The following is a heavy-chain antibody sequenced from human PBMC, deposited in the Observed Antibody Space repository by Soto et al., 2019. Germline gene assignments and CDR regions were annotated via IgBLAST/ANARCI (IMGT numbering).Heavy chain of an antibody. Sequence: SVKVSCKASGGTFSSYTISWVRQAPGQGLEWMGRIIPILGIANYAQKFQGRVTITADKSTSTAYMELSSLRSEDTAVYYCARGGSEYSSSSHAFDIWGQGTMVTVSS. D-gene: IGHD6-6*01. V-gene: IGHV1-69*02. J-gene: IGHJ3*02. CDR3: ARGGSEYSSSSHAFDI. CDR1: GGTFSSYT. CDR2: IIPILGIA.